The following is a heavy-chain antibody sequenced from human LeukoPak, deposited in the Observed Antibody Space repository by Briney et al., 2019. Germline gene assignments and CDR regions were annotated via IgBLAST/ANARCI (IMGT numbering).Heavy chain of an antibody. D-gene: IGHD2-2*01. V-gene: IGHV3-30*02. CDR3: AKELAPYYQLHQD. J-gene: IGHJ4*02. Sequence: GGSLRLSCAASGFIFSSNNMHWVRQAPGKGLEWVAFIMNDGNNQHYPDSVKGRFTISRDNSKNTLYLQMNSLRVEDTAVYYCAKELAPYYQLHQDWGQGTLVTVSS. CDR1: GFIFSSNN. CDR2: IMNDGNNQ.